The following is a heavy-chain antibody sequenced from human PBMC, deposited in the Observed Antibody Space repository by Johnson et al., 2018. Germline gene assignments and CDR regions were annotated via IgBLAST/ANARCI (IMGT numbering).Heavy chain of an antibody. CDR3: AGDPVWGHTDYYYYVDV. Sequence: QVQLVESGAEVKKPGASVKVSCKASGYTFTSYYINWVRQATGQGLEWMGWMNPNSGSTGFAQKFKGRVTMTRNISISKAHMELSSLRSEETAVYYCAGDPVWGHTDYYYYVDVWGKGTTVTVSS. D-gene: IGHD3-16*01. J-gene: IGHJ6*03. CDR1: GYTFTSYY. CDR2: MNPNSGST. V-gene: IGHV1-8*02.